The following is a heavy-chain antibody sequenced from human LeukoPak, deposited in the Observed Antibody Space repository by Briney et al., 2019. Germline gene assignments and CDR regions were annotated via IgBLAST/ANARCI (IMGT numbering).Heavy chain of an antibody. CDR2: INPNSGGT. D-gene: IGHD2-15*01. CDR1: GYTFTGYY. J-gene: IGHJ5*02. Sequence: SVKVSCKASGYTFTGYYMHWVRQAPGQGLEWMGWINPNSGGTNYAQKFQGRVTMTRDTSISTAYMELSRLRSDDTAVYYCAGEYCSGGSCYGWFDPWGQGTLVTVSS. V-gene: IGHV1-2*02. CDR3: AGEYCSGGSCYGWFDP.